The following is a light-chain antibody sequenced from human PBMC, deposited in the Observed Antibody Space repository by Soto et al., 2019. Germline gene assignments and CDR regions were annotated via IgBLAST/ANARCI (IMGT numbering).Light chain of an antibody. Sequence: DIQMTQSPSTLSASVGDRVSITCRASQSISRQLAWYQQKPGKAPNLLIYQASNLETGAPSRFTVSGSGTEFTLTISSLQPDGLATYYCLQYQSYWTFGQGTKVEVK. CDR1: QSISRQ. J-gene: IGKJ1*01. CDR3: LQYQSYWT. CDR2: QAS. V-gene: IGKV1-5*03.